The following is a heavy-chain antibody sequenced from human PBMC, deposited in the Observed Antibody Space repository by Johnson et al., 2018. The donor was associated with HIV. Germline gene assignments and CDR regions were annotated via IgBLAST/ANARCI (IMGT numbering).Heavy chain of an antibody. V-gene: IGHV3-66*01. Sequence: VQLVESGGGLVQPGGSLRLSCAASGFTVSSNYMSWVRQAPGNGLEWVSVIYSGDRTYSAVSVKGRFTISRDSSKNTLFLQMNSLRVEDTAIYYCAGRSSAWYEDAFDIWGQGTMVTVSS. J-gene: IGHJ3*02. CDR2: IYSGDRT. CDR1: GFTVSSNY. D-gene: IGHD6-19*01. CDR3: AGRSSAWYEDAFDI.